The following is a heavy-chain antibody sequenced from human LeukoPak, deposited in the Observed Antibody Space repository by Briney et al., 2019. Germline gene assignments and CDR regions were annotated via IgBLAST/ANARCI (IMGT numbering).Heavy chain of an antibody. J-gene: IGHJ4*02. Sequence: GGSLRLSCAASGFTFSSYAMSWVRQAPGKGLEWVSAISAGSSTYYADSVKGRFTISRDNSKNTLYLQMNGLGAEDMAVYYCAKGGSTSPNGINDYWGQGTLVTVSS. CDR1: GFTFSSYA. CDR3: AKGGSTSPNGINDY. D-gene: IGHD2-2*01. CDR2: ISAGSST. V-gene: IGHV3-23*01.